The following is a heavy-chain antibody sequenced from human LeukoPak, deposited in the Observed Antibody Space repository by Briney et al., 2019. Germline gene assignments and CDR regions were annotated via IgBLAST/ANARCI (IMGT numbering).Heavy chain of an antibody. CDR1: GFTFSSYG. CDR2: ISGSGGST. CDR3: ANCITMVRGVSDDAFDI. V-gene: IGHV3-23*01. Sequence: PGGSLRLSCAASGFTFSSYGMSWVRQAPGKGLEWVSAISGSGGSTYYADSVKGRFTISRDNSKNTLYLQMNSLRAEDTAVYYCANCITMVRGVSDDAFDIWGQGTMVTVSS. J-gene: IGHJ3*02. D-gene: IGHD3-10*01.